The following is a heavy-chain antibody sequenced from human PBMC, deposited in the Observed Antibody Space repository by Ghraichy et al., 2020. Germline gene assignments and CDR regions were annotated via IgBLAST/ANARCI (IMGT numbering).Heavy chain of an antibody. CDR2: INNDGVGT. Sequence: GGSLRLSCAASGFSFNTYWMHWVRQAPGKGLVWVARINNDGVGTKYADSVKGRFTISRDNARNTVLLQMNSLRAEDSAVYFCARVAREYQLSEPLYFYYYDMDVRGRGTTGTVSS. CDR1: GFSFNTYW. J-gene: IGHJ6*03. V-gene: IGHV3-74*03. D-gene: IGHD2-2*01. CDR3: ARVAREYQLSEPLYFYYYDMDV.